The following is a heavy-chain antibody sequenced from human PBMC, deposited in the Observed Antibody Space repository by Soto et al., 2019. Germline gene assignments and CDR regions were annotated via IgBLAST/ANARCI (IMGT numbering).Heavy chain of an antibody. CDR2: ISSSSSTI. D-gene: IGHD3-22*01. CDR1: GFTFSIYS. V-gene: IGHV3-48*02. Sequence: PEASLRLSYGPSGFTFSIYSMHRFRQAPGKGLEWVSYISSSSSTIYYADSVKGRFTISRDNAKNSLYLQMNSLRDEDTAVYYCARGLYYYDSSGYWGYWGQGT. CDR3: ARGLYYYDSSGYWGY. J-gene: IGHJ4*02.